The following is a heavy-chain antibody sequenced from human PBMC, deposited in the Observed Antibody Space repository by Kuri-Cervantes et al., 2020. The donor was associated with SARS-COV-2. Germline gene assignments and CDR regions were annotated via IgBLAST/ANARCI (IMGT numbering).Heavy chain of an antibody. D-gene: IGHD5-12*01. V-gene: IGHV1-69*10. Sequence: SVKVSCKASGGTFSSYAISWVRQAPGQGLEWMGGIIPILGIANYAQKFQGRVTMTRNTSISTAYMELSSLRSEDTAVYYCARAEYSGYIWGQGTLVTVSS. CDR1: GGTFSSYA. CDR2: IIPILGIA. CDR3: ARAEYSGYI. J-gene: IGHJ4*02.